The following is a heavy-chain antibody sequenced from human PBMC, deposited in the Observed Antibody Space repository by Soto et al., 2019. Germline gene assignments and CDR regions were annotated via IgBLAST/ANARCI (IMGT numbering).Heavy chain of an antibody. Sequence: QVQLVESGGGVVQPGRSLRLSCEASGFTFSNYGMHWVRQAPGKGLEWVAVIWNDGASRYFADSVKGRFTISRDNSKNTLFLHMNNLSAEDTAVYYCARPDIVAAIGGALDCWGQGTLVTVSS. D-gene: IGHD5-12*01. J-gene: IGHJ4*02. CDR1: GFTFSNYG. CDR2: IWNDGASR. V-gene: IGHV3-33*01. CDR3: ARPDIVAAIGGALDC.